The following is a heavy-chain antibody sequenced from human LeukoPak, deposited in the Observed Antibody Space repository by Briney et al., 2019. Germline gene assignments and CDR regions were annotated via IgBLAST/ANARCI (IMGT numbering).Heavy chain of an antibody. V-gene: IGHV3-15*01. CDR1: GFTLSDAW. J-gene: IGHJ4*02. CDR3: TTRRQDGW. D-gene: IGHD2-15*01. CDR2: IKSKSDGGTI. Sequence: GGSLRLSCVGSGFTLSDAWMSWVRQAPGNGLEWVGRIKSKSDGGTIDYAAPVKGRFTISRDDSRNTLYLQMNSLKTEDTAVYYCTTRRQDGWWGQGTLVMVS.